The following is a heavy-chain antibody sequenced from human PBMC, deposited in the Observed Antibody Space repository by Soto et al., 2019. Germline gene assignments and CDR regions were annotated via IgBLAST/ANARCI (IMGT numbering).Heavy chain of an antibody. J-gene: IGHJ5*02. D-gene: IGHD3-10*01. CDR2: IYYSGTT. CDR3: ASRTGHYSGWFDP. CDR1: GGSISGYY. V-gene: IGHV4-59*01. Sequence: QVQLQESGPGLVKPSESLSLTCTVSGGSISGYYWSWFRQPPGQGLEWIGHIYYSGTTYYNPSLKRRVRVSVDTSKNQFSLKVTSVTAADTAVYYCASRTGHYSGWFDPWGQGTLVTVSS.